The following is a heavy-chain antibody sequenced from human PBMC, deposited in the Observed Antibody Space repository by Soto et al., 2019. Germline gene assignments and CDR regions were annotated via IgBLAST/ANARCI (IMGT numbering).Heavy chain of an antibody. CDR3: AILYVWGSDFDL. J-gene: IGHJ4*02. V-gene: IGHV3-30*03. D-gene: IGHD3-16*01. CDR1: GFPLSFYV. Sequence: QEQVVESGGGVVQPGRSLRLSCAGSGFPLSFYVVHWVRQAPGKGLEWVAVVSFDGNNQYYSDFVKGRFTISRDNSKNTVVLQMNSLRPEDTAIYYCAILYVWGSDFDLWGQGTPVTVSS. CDR2: VSFDGNNQ.